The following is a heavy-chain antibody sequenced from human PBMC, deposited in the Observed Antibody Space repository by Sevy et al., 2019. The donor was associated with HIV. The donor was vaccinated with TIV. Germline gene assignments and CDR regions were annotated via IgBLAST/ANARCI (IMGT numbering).Heavy chain of an antibody. CDR3: TRGGSGGIGGATGGDY. CDR1: GFTFGDHA. J-gene: IGHJ4*02. D-gene: IGHD1-26*01. CDR2: IRSKAYGGTT. V-gene: IGHV3-49*04. Sequence: GGSLRLSCRASGFTFGDHAMSWVRQAPGKGLEWVSFIRSKAYGGTTEYAASVKGRFTISRDDSRSIAYLQMDSLKTEDTAGYYWTRGGSGGIGGATGGDYWGQGTLVTVSS.